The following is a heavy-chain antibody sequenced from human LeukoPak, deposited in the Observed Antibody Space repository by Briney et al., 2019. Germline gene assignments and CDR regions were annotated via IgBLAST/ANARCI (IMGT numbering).Heavy chain of an antibody. J-gene: IGHJ4*02. CDR3: ARGSRGYYYYFEY. D-gene: IGHD3-22*01. Sequence: GGSLRLSCAASGFTFSSYAMNWVRQAPGKGLEWVSGINGSGSHTYYADSVKGRFTISSDNSKNTLYLQMNSLRGEDTAIYYCARGSRGYYYYFEYWGLGTLVTVSS. CDR2: INGSGSHT. CDR1: GFTFSSYA. V-gene: IGHV3-23*01.